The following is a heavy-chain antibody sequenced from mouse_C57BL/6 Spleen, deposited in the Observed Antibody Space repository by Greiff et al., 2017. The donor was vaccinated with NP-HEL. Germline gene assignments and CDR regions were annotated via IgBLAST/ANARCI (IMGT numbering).Heavy chain of an antibody. CDR3: ARDLSSGWFAY. CDR1: GYSITSGYY. V-gene: IGHV3-6*01. Sequence: EVQVVESGPGLVKPSQSLSLTCSVTGYSITSGYYWNWIRQFPGNKLEWMGYISYDGSNNYNPSLKNRISITRDTSKNQFFLKLNSVTTEDTATYYCARDLSSGWFAYWGQGTLVTVSA. J-gene: IGHJ3*01. D-gene: IGHD3-2*02. CDR2: ISYDGSN.